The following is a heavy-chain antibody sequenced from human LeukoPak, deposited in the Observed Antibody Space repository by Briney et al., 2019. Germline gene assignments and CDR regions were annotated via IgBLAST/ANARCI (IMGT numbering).Heavy chain of an antibody. Sequence: GGSLRLSCAASGFTFSSYWMTWVRQAPGKGLEWVANIKQDGSEKYYVDSVKGRFTVSRDNAKNSLYLQMNSLRAEDTAVYYCARIYCSSTSCCYFDYWGQGTLVTVSS. CDR2: IKQDGSEK. J-gene: IGHJ4*02. CDR1: GFTFSSYW. CDR3: ARIYCSSTSCCYFDY. D-gene: IGHD2-2*01. V-gene: IGHV3-7*01.